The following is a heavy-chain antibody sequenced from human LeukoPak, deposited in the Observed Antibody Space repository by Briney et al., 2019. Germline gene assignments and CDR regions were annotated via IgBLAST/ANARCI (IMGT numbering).Heavy chain of an antibody. CDR3: ARRTGVGAMDY. Sequence: SETLSLTCTVSGGSISNGGYYWAWIRQPPGKGLEWMGSVYYRGTTYDNPSLKSRVTISVDTSKNQFSLRLRSVTAADTAVYYCARRTGVGAMDYWGQGTLVTVSS. V-gene: IGHV4-39*01. CDR1: GGSISNGGYY. J-gene: IGHJ4*02. D-gene: IGHD1-26*01. CDR2: VYYRGTT.